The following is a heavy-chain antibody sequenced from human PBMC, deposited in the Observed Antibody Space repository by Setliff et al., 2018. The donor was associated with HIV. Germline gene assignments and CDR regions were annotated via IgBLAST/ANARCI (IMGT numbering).Heavy chain of an antibody. D-gene: IGHD5-18*01. Sequence: PGGSLRLSCTASEFTFSDYSMSWVRQAPGKGLEWVSYITSAGTIYYADSVKGRFTISRDNAKNSLYLQMNSLRAEDTAVYYCARDGYSYGFFDYWGQGTLVTVSS. CDR2: ITSAGTI. CDR3: ARDGYSYGFFDY. V-gene: IGHV3-11*01. J-gene: IGHJ4*02. CDR1: EFTFSDYS.